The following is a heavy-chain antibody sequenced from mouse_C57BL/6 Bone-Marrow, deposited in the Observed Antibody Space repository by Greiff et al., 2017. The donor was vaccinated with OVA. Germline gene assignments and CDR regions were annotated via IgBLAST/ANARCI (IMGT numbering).Heavy chain of an antibody. Sequence: EVQLQESGGDLVKPGGSLKLSCAASGFTFSSYGMSWVRQTPDKRLEWVATISSGGSYTYYPDSVKGRFTISRDNAKNTLYLQMSSLKSEDTAMYYCARRVAKDWAWFAYGGQGTLVTVSA. V-gene: IGHV5-6*01. CDR2: ISSGGSYT. CDR3: ARRVAKDWAWFAY. J-gene: IGHJ3*01. CDR1: GFTFSSYG. D-gene: IGHD1-1*01.